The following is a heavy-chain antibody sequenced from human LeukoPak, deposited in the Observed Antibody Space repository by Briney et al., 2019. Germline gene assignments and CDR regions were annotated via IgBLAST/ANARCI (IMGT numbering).Heavy chain of an antibody. CDR1: GFTFSSYS. Sequence: QAGGSLRLSCAASGFTFSSYSMNWVRQAPGKGLEWVSYISSSSSTIYYADSVKGRFTISRDNAKNSLYLQMNSLRAEDTAVYYCLPGYYDSSGYLDAFDIWGQGAMVTVSS. V-gene: IGHV3-48*01. D-gene: IGHD3-22*01. CDR3: LPGYYDSSGYLDAFDI. J-gene: IGHJ3*02. CDR2: ISSSSSTI.